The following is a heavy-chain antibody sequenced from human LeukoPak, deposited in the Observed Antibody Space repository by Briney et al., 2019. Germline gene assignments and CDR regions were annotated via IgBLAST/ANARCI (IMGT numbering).Heavy chain of an antibody. CDR3: ARDGCGGDCYDFDY. CDR2: INPSGGST. D-gene: IGHD2-21*02. CDR1: GYTFTSYG. J-gene: IGHJ4*02. V-gene: IGHV1-46*01. Sequence: GASVKVSCKASGYTFTSYGISWVRQAPGQGLEWMGIINPSGGSTSYAQKFQGRVTMTRDTSTSTVYMELSSLRSEDTAVYYCARDGCGGDCYDFDYWGQGTLVTVSS.